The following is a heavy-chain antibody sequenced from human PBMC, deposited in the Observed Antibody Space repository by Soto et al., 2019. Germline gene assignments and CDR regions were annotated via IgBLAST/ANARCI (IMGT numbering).Heavy chain of an antibody. V-gene: IGHV3-64*07. CDR2: ISSDGGTT. D-gene: IGHD2-8*01. CDR1: GFILVKNP. J-gene: IGHJ6*02. CDR3: ARGLIPYGLDV. Sequence: EVHLVESGGGLVQPGGPRNPSCAPPGFILVKNPMPGVRQAPGKGLAYVSAISSDGGTTFYADSVRGRFTMSRDNLKNTLYLQMRTLRVEDMAVYYCARGLIPYGLDVWGQGTTVTIS.